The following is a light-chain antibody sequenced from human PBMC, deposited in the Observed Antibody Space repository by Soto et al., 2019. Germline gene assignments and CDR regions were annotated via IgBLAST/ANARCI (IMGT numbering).Light chain of an antibody. CDR2: RNT. CDR3: ASWDDSLDVVV. J-gene: IGLJ2*01. V-gene: IGLV1-44*01. Sequence: QSVLTQPPSASGTLGQRVTISCSGSTSNIGSDTVNWYQQLPGTAPKLLIYRNTQRPSGVPDRFSGSKSGASASLAISGLQSEDEADYYCASWDDSLDVVVFGGGTKLTVL. CDR1: TSNIGSDT.